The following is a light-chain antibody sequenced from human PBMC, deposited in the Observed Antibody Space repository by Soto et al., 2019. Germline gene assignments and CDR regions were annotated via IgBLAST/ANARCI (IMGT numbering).Light chain of an antibody. V-gene: IGLV2-14*01. CDR1: SSDVGGYNY. CDR3: AAWDDSLSGPLYV. CDR2: DVS. Sequence: QSVLTQPASVSGSPGQSITISCTGTSSDVGGYNYVSWYQQHPGKAPKLMIYDVSNRPSGVSNRFSGSKSGTSASLAISGLRSEDEADYYCAAWDDSLSGPLYVFGTGTKVTVL. J-gene: IGLJ1*01.